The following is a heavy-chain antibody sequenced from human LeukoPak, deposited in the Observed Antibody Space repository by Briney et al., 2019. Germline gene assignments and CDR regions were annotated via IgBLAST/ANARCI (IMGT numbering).Heavy chain of an antibody. CDR3: TRVDFYYYYMDF. CDR1: GYSFTYYW. Sequence: GESLKISCNASGYSFTYYWIGWVRQMPGKGLEWMGIIYPRDSHTIYSPSFQGQVTVSADKSITTAYLQWSSLKASDTAIYYCTRVDFYYYYMDFWGKGTTVSVSS. CDR2: IYPRDSHT. J-gene: IGHJ6*03. V-gene: IGHV5-51*01.